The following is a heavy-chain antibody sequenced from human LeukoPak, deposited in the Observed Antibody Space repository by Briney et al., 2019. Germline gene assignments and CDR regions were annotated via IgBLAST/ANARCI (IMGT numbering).Heavy chain of an antibody. V-gene: IGHV3-48*03. CDR1: GFTFSSYE. J-gene: IGHJ4*02. D-gene: IGHD3-22*01. CDR3: ARAPTYYYDSSGYYPDY. CDR2: ISSSGSTI. Sequence: GGSLRLSCAASGFTFSSYEMNWVRQAPGKGLEWVSYISSSGSTIYYADSVKGRFTISRDNAKNSLYLRMNSLRAEDTAVYYCARAPTYYYDSSGYYPDYWGQGTLVTVSS.